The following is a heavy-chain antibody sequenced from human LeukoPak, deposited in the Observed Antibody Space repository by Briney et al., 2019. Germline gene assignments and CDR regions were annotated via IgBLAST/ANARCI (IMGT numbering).Heavy chain of an antibody. CDR1: GFTFSKFP. V-gene: IGHV3-23*01. CDR3: ARGAAGNAFDI. J-gene: IGHJ3*02. CDR2: ISASGDVT. Sequence: GGSLRLSCAASGFTFSKFPMGWVRQAPGRGLEWVSAISASGDVTFYADSLRGRFTISRDNSKSTLYLQMNGLRAGDMAGYYCARGAAGNAFDIWGQGTMVTVSS. D-gene: IGHD2-15*01.